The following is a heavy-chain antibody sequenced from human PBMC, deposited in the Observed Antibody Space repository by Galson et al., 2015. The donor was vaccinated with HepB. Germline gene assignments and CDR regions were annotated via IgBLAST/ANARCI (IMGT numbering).Heavy chain of an antibody. CDR3: ARPSPGGYTYYFDY. CDR2: ISYDGSNK. Sequence: SLRLSCAASGFTFSSYAMHWVRQAPGKGLEWVAVISYDGSNKYYADSVKGRFTISRDNSKNTLYLQMNSLRAEDTAVYYCARPSPGGYTYYFDYWGQGTLVTVSS. D-gene: IGHD3-10*01. CDR1: GFTFSSYA. V-gene: IGHV3-30-3*01. J-gene: IGHJ4*02.